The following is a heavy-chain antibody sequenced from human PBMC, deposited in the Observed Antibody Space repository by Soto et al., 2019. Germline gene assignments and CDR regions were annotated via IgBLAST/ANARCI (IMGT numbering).Heavy chain of an antibody. V-gene: IGHV3-30*18. CDR1: GFRFSSYG. D-gene: IGHD3-16*01. Sequence: QVPLVESGGGVVQPGGSLRLSCAASGFRFSSYGIHWVRQAPGKGLEWVAVVSNEGSIQYYADSVKGRVTISRDNSENTVVLQMNSLRSEDTAVYYCAKEGGTLGTSASYGFDYWGQGSRVTVSS. CDR2: VSNEGSIQ. CDR3: AKEGGTLGTSASYGFDY. J-gene: IGHJ4*02.